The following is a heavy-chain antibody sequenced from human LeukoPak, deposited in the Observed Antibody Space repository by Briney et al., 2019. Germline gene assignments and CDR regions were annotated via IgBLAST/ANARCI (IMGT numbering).Heavy chain of an antibody. Sequence: PSEALFPPFAGPGCSLSSGGFSWGWVRQPRGEGLGWIGYIYHSGSTYYNPTLKSRVTISVDRSKNQFSLKLSSVTAADTAVYYCARGKVTIFGVVNSGMDVWGQGTTVTVSS. CDR2: IYHSGST. V-gene: IGHV4-30-2*01. D-gene: IGHD3-3*01. CDR3: ARGKVTIFGVVNSGMDV. CDR1: GCSLSSGGFS. J-gene: IGHJ6*02.